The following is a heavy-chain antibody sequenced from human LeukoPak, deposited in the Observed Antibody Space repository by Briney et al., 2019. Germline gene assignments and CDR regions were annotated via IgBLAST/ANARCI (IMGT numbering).Heavy chain of an antibody. Sequence: SETLSLTCTVSGGSINNYYWSWIRQPPGKGLEWIGYIYYSGSTYYNPSLKSRVTISVDTSKNQFSLKLSSVTAADTAVYYCARGGGYGGNSILDYWGQGTLVTVSS. CDR2: IYYSGST. J-gene: IGHJ4*02. CDR1: GGSINNYY. V-gene: IGHV4-59*08. CDR3: ARGGGYGGNSILDY. D-gene: IGHD4-23*01.